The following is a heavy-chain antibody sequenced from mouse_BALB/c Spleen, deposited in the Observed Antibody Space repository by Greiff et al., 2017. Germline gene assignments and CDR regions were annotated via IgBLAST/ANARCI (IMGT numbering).Heavy chain of an antibody. V-gene: IGHV14-3*02. CDR1: GFNIKDTY. CDR3: ARAQDYGSIGFAY. J-gene: IGHJ3*01. Sequence: VQLQQSGAELVKPGASVKLSCTASGFNIKDTYMHWVKQRPEQGLEWIGRIDPANGNTKYDPKFQGKATITADTSSNTAYLQLSSLTSEDTAVYYCARAQDYGSIGFAYWGQGTLVTVSA. D-gene: IGHD1-1*01. CDR2: IDPANGNT.